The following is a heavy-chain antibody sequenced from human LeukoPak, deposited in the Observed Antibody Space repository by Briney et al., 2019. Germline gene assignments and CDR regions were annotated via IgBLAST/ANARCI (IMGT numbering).Heavy chain of an antibody. D-gene: IGHD4-23*01. J-gene: IGHJ6*02. CDR3: AKVRTTVVTIYGIGMDV. CDR2: ISGGGDYT. CDR1: GLTFSTYA. Sequence: GGSLRLSCAASGLTFSTYAMTWVRQAPGKGLEWVSAISGGGDYTYYADSVKGRFTISRDNSKNTLYMQMNSLRVEDTAIYYCAKVRTTVVTIYGIGMDVWGQGTTVTVSS. V-gene: IGHV3-23*01.